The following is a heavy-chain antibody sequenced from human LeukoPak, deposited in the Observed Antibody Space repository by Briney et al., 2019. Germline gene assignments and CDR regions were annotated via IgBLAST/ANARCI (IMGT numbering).Heavy chain of an antibody. CDR3: ASSTAQWTSFDY. D-gene: IGHD2-21*02. V-gene: IGHV3-74*01. Sequence: GGSLRLSCAASGFTFSSYWMHWVRQAPGKGLVWVSRINTDGSITDYADSVKGRFTISRDNSKNTLYLQMNSLRAEDTAVYYCASSTAQWTSFDYWGQGTLVTVSS. CDR2: INTDGSIT. J-gene: IGHJ4*02. CDR1: GFTFSSYW.